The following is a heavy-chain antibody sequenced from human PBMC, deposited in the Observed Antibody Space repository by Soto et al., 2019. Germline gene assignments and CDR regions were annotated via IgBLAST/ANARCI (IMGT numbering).Heavy chain of an antibody. V-gene: IGHV4-59*01. CDR1: GGSISSYY. J-gene: IGHJ6*02. CDR2: IYYSGST. Sequence: SETLSLTCTVSGGSISSYYWSWIRQPPGKGLEWIGYIYYSGSTNYNPSLKSRVTISVDTSKNQFSLKLSSVTAADTAVYYCARGFAWFGELCSMDVWGQGTTVTVSS. CDR3: ARGFAWFGELCSMDV. D-gene: IGHD3-10*01.